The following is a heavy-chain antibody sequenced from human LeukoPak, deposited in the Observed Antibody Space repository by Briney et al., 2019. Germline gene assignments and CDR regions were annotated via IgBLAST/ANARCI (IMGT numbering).Heavy chain of an antibody. V-gene: IGHV4-4*07. CDR1: GGSISSYY. CDR2: IYTSGST. J-gene: IGHJ4*02. CDR3: AREHSNWGYFDY. Sequence: SETPSLACTVSGGSISSYYWSWIRQPAGKGLEWIGRIYTSGSTNYNPSLKSRVTMSVDTSKIQFSLKLSSVTAADTAVYYCAREHSNWGYFDYWGQGTLVTVSS. D-gene: IGHD7-27*01.